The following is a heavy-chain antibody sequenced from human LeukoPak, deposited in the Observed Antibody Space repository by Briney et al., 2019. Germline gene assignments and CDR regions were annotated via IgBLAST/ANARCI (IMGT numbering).Heavy chain of an antibody. CDR3: ARVGSSSWYNFDY. D-gene: IGHD6-13*01. CDR1: GGSISSYY. Sequence: SETLSLTCTVSGGSISSYYWSWIRQPPGKGLEWIGFIYYSGSTNYNPSLKSRVTISVDTSKNQFSLKLSSVTAADTAVYYCARVGSSSWYNFDYWGQGTLVTVSS. J-gene: IGHJ4*02. CDR2: IYYSGST. V-gene: IGHV4-59*01.